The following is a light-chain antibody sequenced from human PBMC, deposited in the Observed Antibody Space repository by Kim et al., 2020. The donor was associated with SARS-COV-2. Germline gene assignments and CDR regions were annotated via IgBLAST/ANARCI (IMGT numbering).Light chain of an antibody. CDR2: QDS. CDR1: KLGDKY. V-gene: IGLV3-1*01. J-gene: IGLJ3*02. Sequence: PPSVSVSPGQTASITCSGDKLGDKYACWYQQKPGQSPVLVIYQDSKRPSGIPERFSGSNSGNTATLTISGTQAMDEADYYCQAGGVFGGGTKLTVL. CDR3: QAGGV.